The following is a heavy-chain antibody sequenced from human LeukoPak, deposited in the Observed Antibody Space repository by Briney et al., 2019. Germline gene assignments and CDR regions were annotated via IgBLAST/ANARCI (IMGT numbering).Heavy chain of an antibody. CDR3: VRDDSRYGGSPGY. CDR2: TKEDGSEK. J-gene: IGHJ4*02. Sequence: GGCLRLSCAASGFTFSMHWMSWVRQAPGKGLEWVANTKEDGSEKYYVDSVTGRFTISRDNDKNSLYLQMNSLRAEDTAVYYCVRDDSRYGGSPGYWGQGTLVIV. CDR1: GFTFSMHW. D-gene: IGHD1-26*01. V-gene: IGHV3-7*01.